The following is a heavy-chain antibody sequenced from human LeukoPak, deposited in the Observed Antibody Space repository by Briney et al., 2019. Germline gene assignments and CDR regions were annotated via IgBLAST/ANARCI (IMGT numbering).Heavy chain of an antibody. CDR1: GASVSSGSYS. CDR2: MFYRGST. Sequence: SETLSLTCTVSGASVSSGSYSWNWIRQPPGKGLEWIGYMFYRGSTNYNPSLKSRVTISVDSSKNQFSLNLSSVTAADTALYYCARFHISTGTFDFWGQGTLVTVSS. V-gene: IGHV4-61*01. J-gene: IGHJ4*02. D-gene: IGHD3-9*01. CDR3: ARFHISTGTFDF.